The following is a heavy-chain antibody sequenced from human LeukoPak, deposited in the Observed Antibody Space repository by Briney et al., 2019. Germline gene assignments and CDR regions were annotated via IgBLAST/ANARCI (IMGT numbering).Heavy chain of an antibody. CDR1: GYSISSGYY. D-gene: IGHD5-12*01. CDR3: AMGGYDRSY. CDR2: IYHSGST. J-gene: IGHJ4*02. V-gene: IGHV4-38-2*02. Sequence: SETLSLTCTVSGYSISSGYYWGWIRQPPGKGLEWIGNIYHSGSTYYNPSLKSRVTISVDTSKNQFSLKLSSVTAADTAVYYCAMGGYDRSYWGQGTLVTVSS.